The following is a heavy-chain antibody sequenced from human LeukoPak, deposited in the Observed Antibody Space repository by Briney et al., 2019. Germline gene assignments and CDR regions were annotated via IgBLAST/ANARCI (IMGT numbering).Heavy chain of an antibody. CDR3: ARDYGCSSTSCYAGAEYFQH. J-gene: IGHJ1*01. CDR2: INSDGSST. V-gene: IGHV3-74*01. CDR1: GFTFSTYW. Sequence: PGGSLRLSCAASGFTFSTYWMHWVRHTPGKGLVWVSRINSDGSSTIYADSVKGRFTISRDNAKNTLYLQMNSLRAEDTAVYYCARDYGCSSTSCYAGAEYFQHWGQGTLVTVSS. D-gene: IGHD2-2*01.